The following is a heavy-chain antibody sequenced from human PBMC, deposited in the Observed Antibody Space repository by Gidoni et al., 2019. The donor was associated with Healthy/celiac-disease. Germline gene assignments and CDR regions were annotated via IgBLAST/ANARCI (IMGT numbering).Heavy chain of an antibody. V-gene: IGHV4-59*01. J-gene: IGHJ2*01. D-gene: IGHD6-19*01. Sequence: QVQLQESGPGLVKPSETLSLTCTVPGCSIGSSYWSWIRQPPGTGVAWIGYIYYSGSTNYNPSLKSRVTISVDTSKNQFSLKLSSVTAADTAVYYCAREYSSGWDNNWYFDLWGRGTLVTVSS. CDR3: AREYSSGWDNNWYFDL. CDR2: IYYSGST. CDR1: GCSIGSSY.